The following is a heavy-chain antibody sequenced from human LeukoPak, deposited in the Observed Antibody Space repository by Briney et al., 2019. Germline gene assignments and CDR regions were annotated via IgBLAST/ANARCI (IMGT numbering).Heavy chain of an antibody. CDR1: GGSFSGYY. V-gene: IGHV4-34*01. CDR3: ASRGYSYGRGPFDY. J-gene: IGHJ4*02. CDR2: INHSGST. Sequence: KPSETLSLTCAVYGGSFSGYYWSWIRQPPGKVLEWIGEINHSGSTNYNPSLKSRVTISVDTSKNQFSLKLSSVTAADTAVYYCASRGYSYGRGPFDYWGQGTLVTVSS. D-gene: IGHD5-18*01.